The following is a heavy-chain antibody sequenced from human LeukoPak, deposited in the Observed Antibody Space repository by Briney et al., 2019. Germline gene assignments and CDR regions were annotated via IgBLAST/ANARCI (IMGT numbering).Heavy chain of an antibody. D-gene: IGHD3-10*01. J-gene: IGHJ5*02. CDR3: ARDSARITMVRGAGDWFDP. CDR1: GYTFTSYG. V-gene: IGHV1-18*01. CDR2: ISAYNGNT. Sequence: GASVKVSCKASGYTFTSYGISWVRRAPGQGLEWMGWISAYNGNTNYAQKLQGRVTMTTDTSTSTAYMELRSLRSDDTAVYYCARDSARITMVRGAGDWFDPWGQGTLVTVSS.